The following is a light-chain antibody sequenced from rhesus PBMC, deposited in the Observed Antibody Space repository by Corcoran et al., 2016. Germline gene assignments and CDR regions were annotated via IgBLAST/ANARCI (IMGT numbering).Light chain of an antibody. CDR3: QQYNSGPPP. CDR1: QGISRN. J-gene: IGKJ1*01. V-gene: IGKV1-37*01. CDR2: YAS. Sequence: DIQMTQSPSFLSASVGDRVTITCWASQGISRNLAWNQQKPGKAPKPLSYYASNLESGGPSRFSGSGSGTVFTLTFSSLQPEDFAVYYCQQYNSGPPPFGQWTKVEIK.